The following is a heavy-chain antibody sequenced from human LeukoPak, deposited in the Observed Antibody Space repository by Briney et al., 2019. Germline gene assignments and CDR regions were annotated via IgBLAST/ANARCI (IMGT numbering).Heavy chain of an antibody. D-gene: IGHD5-24*01. Sequence: SETLSLTCTVSGYSISSGYYWGWIRQPPGKGLEWIGSIYHSGSTYYNPSLKSRVTISEDTSKNQFSLKLSSVTAADTAVYYCARDHREMATANWGQGTLVTVSS. CDR2: IYHSGST. J-gene: IGHJ4*02. V-gene: IGHV4-38-2*02. CDR3: ARDHREMATAN. CDR1: GYSISSGYY.